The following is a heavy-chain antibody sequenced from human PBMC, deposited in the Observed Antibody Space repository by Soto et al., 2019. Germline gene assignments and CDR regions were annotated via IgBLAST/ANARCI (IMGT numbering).Heavy chain of an antibody. J-gene: IGHJ4*02. V-gene: IGHV4-59*01. Sequence: SETLYLTCTVYGGSTSSFYWSWIRQPPGKGLEWIGYISNTGSTNYNPSLKSRATISVDTSTNQFSLKLSSVTAADTAVYYCASVSKRLGDSSACNPFDYWGQGTLVTGS. CDR3: ASVSKRLGDSSACNPFDY. D-gene: IGHD3-22*01. CDR2: ISNTGST. CDR1: GGSTSSFY.